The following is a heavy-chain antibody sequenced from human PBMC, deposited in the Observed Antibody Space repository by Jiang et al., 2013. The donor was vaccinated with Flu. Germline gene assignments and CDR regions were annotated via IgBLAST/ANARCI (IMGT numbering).Heavy chain of an antibody. Sequence: TCAVSGGSISSSNWWSWVRQPPGKGLEWIGEIYHSGSTNYNPSLKSRVTISVDKSKNQFSLKLSSVTAADTAVYYCAALGYCTGGVCYPEGTFDYWGQGTLVTVSS. J-gene: IGHJ4*02. CDR2: IYHSGST. CDR1: GGSISSSNW. CDR3: AALGYCTGGVCYPEGTFDY. D-gene: IGHD2-8*02. V-gene: IGHV4-4*02.